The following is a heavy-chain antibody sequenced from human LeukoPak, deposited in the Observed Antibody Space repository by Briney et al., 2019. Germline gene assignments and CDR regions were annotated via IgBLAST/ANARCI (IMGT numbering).Heavy chain of an antibody. CDR3: ARHALDYDILTGSNWFDP. D-gene: IGHD3-9*01. J-gene: IGHJ5*02. CDR2: IYYSGST. V-gene: IGHV4-39*01. CDR1: GGSISSSSYY. Sequence: SETLSLTCTVSGGSISSSSYYWGWLRQPPGKGLEWIGSIYYSGSTYYNPSLKSRVTISVDTSENQFSLKLSSVTAADTAVYYCARHALDYDILTGSNWFDPWGQGTLVTVSS.